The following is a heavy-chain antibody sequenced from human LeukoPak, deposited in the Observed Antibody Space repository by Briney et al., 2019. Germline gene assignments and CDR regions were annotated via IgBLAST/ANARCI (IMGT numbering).Heavy chain of an antibody. CDR1: GFSVSRNY. CDR3: ANEVRPNDY. D-gene: IGHD6-6*01. J-gene: IGHJ4*02. CDR2: IDSGGRT. V-gene: IGHV3-53*01. Sequence: GGSLRLSCAASGFSVSRNYMNWVRQAPGKGLEWVSVIDSGGRTHHAESVKGRFTISRDNSKNTLFLQMNSLRAEDTAVYYCANEVRPNDYWGQGTLVTVSS.